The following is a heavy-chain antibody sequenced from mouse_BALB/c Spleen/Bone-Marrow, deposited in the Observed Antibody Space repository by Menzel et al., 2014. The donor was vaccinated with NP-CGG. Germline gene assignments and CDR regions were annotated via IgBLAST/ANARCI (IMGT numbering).Heavy chain of an antibody. J-gene: IGHJ3*01. Sequence: EVKLVESGPELVKPGASVKMSCKASGYTFTSYVMHWVKQKPGQGLEWIGYINPYNDGTRYNEKFKGKATLTSDKSSSTAYMELSSLTSEGSAVYYCARTYYYGSNLFAYWGQGTLVTVSA. CDR3: ARTYYYGSNLFAY. V-gene: IGHV1-14*01. D-gene: IGHD1-1*01. CDR2: INPYNDGT. CDR1: GYTFTSYV.